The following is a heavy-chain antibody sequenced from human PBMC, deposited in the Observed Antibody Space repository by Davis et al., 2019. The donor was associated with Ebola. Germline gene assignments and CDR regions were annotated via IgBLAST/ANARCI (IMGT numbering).Heavy chain of an antibody. J-gene: IGHJ6*04. V-gene: IGHV3-30*18. CDR2: ISYDGSYQ. CDR3: AKAKWEVEYHYSGMDV. Sequence: GGSLRLSCAASGFTFSNAWMSWVRQAPGKGLEWVAVISYDGSYQNTGDSVRGRFTISRDNSKNTLYLQMNSLRAEDTAVYLCAKAKWEVEYHYSGMDVWGKGTTVTVSS. CDR1: GFTFSNAW. D-gene: IGHD1-26*01.